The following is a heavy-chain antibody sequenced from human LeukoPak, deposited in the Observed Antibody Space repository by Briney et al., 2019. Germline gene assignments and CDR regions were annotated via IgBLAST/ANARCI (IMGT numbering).Heavy chain of an antibody. D-gene: IGHD3-10*01. CDR3: ARDVYGSGSYNWFDP. Sequence: SETLSLTCIVSGGCIRSSSYYWGWIRQPPGKGLEWIGSIYYSGSTYYSPSLKSRVTISVDTSKNQFSLKLSSVTAAGTAVYYCARDVYGSGSYNWFDPWGQGTLVTVSS. CDR2: IYYSGST. CDR1: GGCIRSSSYY. J-gene: IGHJ5*02. V-gene: IGHV4-39*07.